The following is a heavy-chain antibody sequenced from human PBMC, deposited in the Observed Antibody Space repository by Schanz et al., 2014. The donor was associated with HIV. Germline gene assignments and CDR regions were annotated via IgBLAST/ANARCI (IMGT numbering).Heavy chain of an antibody. CDR2: IWYDGSNK. V-gene: IGHV3-33*01. Sequence: VQLVESGGGLLQPGRSLSLSCAASGFTFSSYGMHWVRQAPGKGLEWVAVIWYDGSNKYYADSVKGRFTISRDNSKNTLYLQMNSLRAEDTAVYYCALSRPSGYGGSWYFDLWGRGTLVAVSS. J-gene: IGHJ2*01. CDR1: GFTFSSYG. CDR3: ALSRPSGYGGSWYFDL. D-gene: IGHD2-15*01.